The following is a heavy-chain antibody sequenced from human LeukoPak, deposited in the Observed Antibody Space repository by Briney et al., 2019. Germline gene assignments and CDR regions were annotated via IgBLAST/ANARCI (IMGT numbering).Heavy chain of an antibody. CDR2: IYYSGST. V-gene: IGHV4-59*01. CDR3: AGATYAYGDYRFDY. Sequence: SETLSLTCSVSGGSISSYYWSWIRQSPGKGLEWIGDIYYSGSTNYSPSLKSRVTILLDTSNQEFSLKLNSMTAADTAVYYCAGATYAYGDYRFDYWGQGTVVTVSS. D-gene: IGHD4-17*01. CDR1: GGSISSYY. J-gene: IGHJ4*02.